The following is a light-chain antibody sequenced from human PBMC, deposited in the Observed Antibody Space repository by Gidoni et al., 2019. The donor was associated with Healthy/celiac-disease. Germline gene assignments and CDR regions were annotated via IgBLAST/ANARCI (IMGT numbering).Light chain of an antibody. V-gene: IGKV3-20*01. CDR3: QQYGSSPWT. J-gene: IGKJ1*01. CDR1: QSVSSSY. CDR2: GAS. Sequence: ETVLTQSPVTLSLSPGERATLSCRASQSVSSSYLAWYQQKPGQAPRLLIYGASSRATGIPDRFSGSGSGTDFTLTISRLEPEDFAVYYCQQYGSSPWTFGQGTKVEIK.